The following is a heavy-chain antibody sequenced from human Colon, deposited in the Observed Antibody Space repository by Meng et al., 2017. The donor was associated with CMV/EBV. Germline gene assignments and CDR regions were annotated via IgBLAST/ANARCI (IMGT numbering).Heavy chain of an antibody. V-gene: IGHV1-69*02. D-gene: IGHD3-16*02. CDR3: ASGEGYTLRD. CDR2: RIPFLGVT. J-gene: IGHJ4*02. Sequence: SCQTSLGNFIPYPIFWLRPAPGQGLEWLGIRIPFLGVTDSAPTMRDRVTLTADKATGVAYMELRSLTSDDTAVYFCASGEGYTLRDWGQGTLVTVSS. CDR1: LGNFIPYP.